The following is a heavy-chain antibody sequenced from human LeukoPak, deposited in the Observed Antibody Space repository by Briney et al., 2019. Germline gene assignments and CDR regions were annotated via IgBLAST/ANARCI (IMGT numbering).Heavy chain of an antibody. CDR3: ARELPSPNYHHYFDY. D-gene: IGHD1-7*01. V-gene: IGHV1-2*02. Sequence: GASVKVSCKASGDTFTSYYMHWVRQAPGQGLEWMGWINPNSGGTNYAQKFQGRVTMTTDTSLSTAYMELSRLRSDDTAEYYCARELPSPNYHHYFDYWGQGTLVTVSS. J-gene: IGHJ4*02. CDR2: INPNSGGT. CDR1: GDTFTSYY.